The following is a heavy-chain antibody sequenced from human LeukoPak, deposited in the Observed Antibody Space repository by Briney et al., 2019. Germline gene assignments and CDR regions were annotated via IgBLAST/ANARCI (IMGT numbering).Heavy chain of an antibody. CDR3: AREGPQWELLS. CDR1: GFTSADYA. CDR2: INSDGSST. J-gene: IGHJ4*02. D-gene: IGHD1-26*01. V-gene: IGHV3-74*01. Sequence: GGSLRLSCAAFGFTSADYAMSWVRQPPGKGLVWVSRINSDGSSTSYADSVKGRFTISRDNAKNTLYLQMNSLRAEDTAVYYCAREGPQWELLSWGQGTLVTVSS.